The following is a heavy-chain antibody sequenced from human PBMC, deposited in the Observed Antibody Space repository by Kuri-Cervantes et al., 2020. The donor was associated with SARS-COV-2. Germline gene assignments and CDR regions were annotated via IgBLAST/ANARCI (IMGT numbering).Heavy chain of an antibody. CDR2: IGTAGDT. CDR1: GFTFSSYD. CDR3: ARGGYSSSWYGLYSWFDP. V-gene: IGHV3-13*03. D-gene: IGHD6-13*01. Sequence: GESLKISCAACGFTFSSYDMHWVRQATGKGLEWVSAIGTAGDTYYPGSVKGQFTISRENAKNSLYLQMNSLRAGDTAVYYCARGGYSSSWYGLYSWFDPWGQGTLVTVSS. J-gene: IGHJ5*02.